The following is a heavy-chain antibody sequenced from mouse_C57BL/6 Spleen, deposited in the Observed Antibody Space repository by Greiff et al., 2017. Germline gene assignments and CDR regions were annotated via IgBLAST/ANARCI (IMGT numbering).Heavy chain of an antibody. D-gene: IGHD2-4*01. CDR2: IYPGDGDT. Sequence: QVQLQQSGPELVKPGASVKISCKASGYAFSSSWMNWVKQRPGKGLEWIGRIYPGDGDTNYNGKFKGKATLTADKSSSTAYMQLSSLTSEDSAVYFCAREGIYYDYFDYWGQGTTLTVSS. CDR1: GYAFSSSW. CDR3: AREGIYYDYFDY. J-gene: IGHJ2*01. V-gene: IGHV1-82*01.